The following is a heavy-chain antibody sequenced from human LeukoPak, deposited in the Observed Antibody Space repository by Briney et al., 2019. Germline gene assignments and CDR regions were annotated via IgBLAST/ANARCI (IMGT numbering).Heavy chain of an antibody. CDR3: ARHEAAMVPFDY. CDR1: GGSISSYY. Sequence: SETLSLTCTVSGGSISSYYWSWIRQPPGKGLEWIGYIYYSGSTNYNPSLKSRVTISVDTSKNQFSLKLSSVTAADTAVYYCARHEAAMVPFDYWGQGTLVTASS. J-gene: IGHJ4*02. D-gene: IGHD5-18*01. V-gene: IGHV4-59*08. CDR2: IYYSGST.